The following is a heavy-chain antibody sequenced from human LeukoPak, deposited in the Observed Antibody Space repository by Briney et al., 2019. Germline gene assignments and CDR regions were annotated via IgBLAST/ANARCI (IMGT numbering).Heavy chain of an antibody. CDR2: INPNSGAT. V-gene: IGHV1-2*06. CDR3: ARDSTVTTGIDY. J-gene: IGHJ4*02. Sequence: ASVKVSCKASGYTFTFHYLHWVPQAPGQGLEWMGRINPNSGATNYAQKFQGRVTMTRDTSISTAYMELSRLISDDTAVYYCARDSTVTTGIDYWGQGTLVTVSS. CDR1: GYTFTFHY. D-gene: IGHD4-17*01.